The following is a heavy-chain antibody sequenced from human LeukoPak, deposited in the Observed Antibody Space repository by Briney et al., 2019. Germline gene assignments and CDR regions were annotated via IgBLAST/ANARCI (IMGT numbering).Heavy chain of an antibody. CDR1: GGSISSYY. CDR2: IYYSGST. J-gene: IGHJ4*02. CDR3: ARVVVAARFDY. D-gene: IGHD2-15*01. Sequence: SETLSLTCTVSGGSISSYYCSWIRQPPGKGLEWIGYIYYSGSTNYNPSLKSRVTISVDTSKNQFSLKLSSVTAADTAVYYCARVVVAARFDYWGQGTLVTVSS. V-gene: IGHV4-59*01.